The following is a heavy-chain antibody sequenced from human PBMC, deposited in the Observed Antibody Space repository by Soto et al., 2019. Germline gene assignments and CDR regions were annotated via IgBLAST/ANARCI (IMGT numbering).Heavy chain of an antibody. J-gene: IGHJ4*02. Sequence: SETLSLTCTVSGGSISSGGYYWSWIRQHPGKGLEWIGYIYYSGSTYYNPSLKSRVTISVDTSKNQFSLKLSSVTAADTAVYYCARLPIAAAAPFDYWGQGTLVT. CDR2: IYYSGST. CDR3: ARLPIAAAAPFDY. V-gene: IGHV4-31*03. D-gene: IGHD6-13*01. CDR1: GGSISSGGYY.